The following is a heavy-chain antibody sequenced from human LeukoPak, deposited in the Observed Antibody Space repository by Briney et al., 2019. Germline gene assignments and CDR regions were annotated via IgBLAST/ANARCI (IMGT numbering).Heavy chain of an antibody. Sequence: GGSLRLSCAASGFTFSSNWMHWVRQAPGKGLVWVSRVKGDGSSTSYADSVKDRFTISRDNAKNTLFLQMNSLRAEDTAVYYCVRDGVGAPPFDYWGQGTLVTVSS. D-gene: IGHD1-26*01. J-gene: IGHJ4*02. CDR2: VKGDGSST. V-gene: IGHV3-74*01. CDR1: GFTFSSNW. CDR3: VRDGVGAPPFDY.